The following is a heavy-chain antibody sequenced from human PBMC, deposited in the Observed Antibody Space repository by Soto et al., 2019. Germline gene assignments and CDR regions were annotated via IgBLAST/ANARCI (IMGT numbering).Heavy chain of an antibody. D-gene: IGHD4-4*01. CDR3: AKVRLRNYSLGYVFDY. CDR1: GFTFSRYG. Sequence: QVQLVESGGGVVQPGRSLRLSCAASGFTFSRYGMHWVRQAPGKGLEWVALISYVGSKTYYADSVKGRFTISRDNSKNTLYLKMSSLRVEDTAVYYCAKVRLRNYSLGYVFDYWGQGTLVTVSS. J-gene: IGHJ4*02. CDR2: ISYVGSKT. V-gene: IGHV3-30*18.